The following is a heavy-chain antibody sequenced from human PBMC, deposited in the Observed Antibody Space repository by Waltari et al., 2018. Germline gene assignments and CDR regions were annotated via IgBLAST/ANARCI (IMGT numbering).Heavy chain of an antibody. CDR2: ISGAGENS. J-gene: IGHJ3*02. V-gene: IGHV3-23*04. CDR1: GFRFSKYA. Sequence: EVQLVESGGGLVQPGGSLKLSCGVSGFRFSKYAMSWVRQAPGNGLKWVSGISGAGENSYYADSVKGRFTISRDNSKNILFLQMNSLRAEDTAIYYCARTGARWLQFAAFDIWGQGTMVTVSS. D-gene: IGHD5-12*01. CDR3: ARTGARWLQFAAFDI.